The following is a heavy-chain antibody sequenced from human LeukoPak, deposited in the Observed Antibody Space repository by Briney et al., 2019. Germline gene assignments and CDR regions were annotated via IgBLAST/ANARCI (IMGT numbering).Heavy chain of an antibody. CDR2: IWYDGSNK. CDR1: GFTFSSYG. J-gene: IGHJ4*02. Sequence: LSLSCAASGFTFSSYGMHWVRQAPGKGLEWVAVIWYDGSNKYYADSVKGRFTISRDNSKNTLYLQMNSLRAEDTAVYYCARDCNAGGLWVDYWGQGTLVTVSS. V-gene: IGHV3-33*01. CDR3: ARDCNAGGLWVDY. D-gene: IGHD4/OR15-4a*01.